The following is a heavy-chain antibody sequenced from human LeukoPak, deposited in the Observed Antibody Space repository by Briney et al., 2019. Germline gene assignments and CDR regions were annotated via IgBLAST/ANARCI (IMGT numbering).Heavy chain of an antibody. CDR3: ARNNGMDV. Sequence: GALRLSCAASGFTLSNHWITWVRQVPGRGPEWVANVNRDGSETYYLDSVKGRFTISKDNAKNSLYLQMNSLRAEDTALYHCARNNGMDVWGQGITVIVSS. CDR1: GFTLSNHW. J-gene: IGHJ6*02. V-gene: IGHV3-7*03. CDR2: VNRDGSET.